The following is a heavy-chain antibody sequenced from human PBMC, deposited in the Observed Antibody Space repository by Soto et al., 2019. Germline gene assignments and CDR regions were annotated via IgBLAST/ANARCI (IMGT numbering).Heavy chain of an antibody. CDR1: GFTFSSYA. V-gene: IGHV3-23*01. D-gene: IGHD6-6*01. CDR2: ISGSGGST. Sequence: GGSLRLSCAASGFTFSSYAMSWVRQAPGKGLEWVSAISGSGGSTYYADSVKGRFTISRDNSKNTLYLQMNSLRAEDTAVYYCAKKGRSSSSEWYFDLWGRGTLVTVSS. J-gene: IGHJ2*01. CDR3: AKKGRSSSSEWYFDL.